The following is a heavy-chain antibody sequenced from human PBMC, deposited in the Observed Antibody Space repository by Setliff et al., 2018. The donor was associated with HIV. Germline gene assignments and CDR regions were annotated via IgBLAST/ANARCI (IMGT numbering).Heavy chain of an antibody. CDR2: IYSTGDT. D-gene: IGHD6-6*01. CDR3: ARDPAPSSSASYFQH. CDR1: GVSITSATYY. V-gene: IGHV4-61*01. J-gene: IGHJ1*01. Sequence: PSETLSLTCAVSGVSITSATYYWSWIRHSPGKGLEWVGHIYSTGDTNYNPSLKSRVTLSADTSKNQLSLSLTSVTAADTAVYYCARDPAPSSSASYFQHWGQGTPVTVSS.